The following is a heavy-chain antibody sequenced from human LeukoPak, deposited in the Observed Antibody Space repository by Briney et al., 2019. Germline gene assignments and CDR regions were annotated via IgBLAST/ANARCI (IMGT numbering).Heavy chain of an antibody. CDR3: TRRANGRRYNWFDT. J-gene: IGHJ5*02. V-gene: IGHV1-8*01. CDR1: GYTFTSYD. D-gene: IGHD2-8*01. CDR2: MNPHSDNT. Sequence: ASVKVSCKASGYTFTSYDINWVRQAPGQELEWMGWMNPHSDNTAYAQKFQGGVTMTKNTSISTAYMELSSLRSDDTAVYYCTRRANGRRYNWFDTWGQGTLVTVSS.